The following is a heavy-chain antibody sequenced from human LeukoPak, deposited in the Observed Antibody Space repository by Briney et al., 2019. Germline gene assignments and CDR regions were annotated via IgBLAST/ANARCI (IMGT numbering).Heavy chain of an antibody. J-gene: IGHJ4*02. Sequence: GRSLRLSCAASGFTFSNYAMHWVRQAPGKELEWVAIMSYDGSNKYYADSVKGRFAISRDNSKSTLYLQMNSLRPEDTAVYYCARDHIPAANQFDYWGQGTLVTVSS. V-gene: IGHV3-30*09. CDR3: ARDHIPAANQFDY. CDR1: GFTFSNYA. D-gene: IGHD2-2*01. CDR2: MSYDGSNK.